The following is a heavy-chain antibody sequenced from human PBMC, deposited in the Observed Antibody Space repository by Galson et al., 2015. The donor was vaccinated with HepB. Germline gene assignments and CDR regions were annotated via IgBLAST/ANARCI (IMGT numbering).Heavy chain of an antibody. D-gene: IGHD3-10*01. Sequence: SLRLSCAASGFAFNNYPMTWVRQVPGKGLEWVSSMSNSDDTHYPDSVKGRFTISRDNSKNTLYLQMNSLRAEDTAVYYCAKYYAPGKRYFDYWGQGTQVTVSS. CDR1: GFAFNNYP. J-gene: IGHJ4*02. CDR3: AKYYAPGKRYFDY. CDR2: MSNSDDT. V-gene: IGHV3-23*01.